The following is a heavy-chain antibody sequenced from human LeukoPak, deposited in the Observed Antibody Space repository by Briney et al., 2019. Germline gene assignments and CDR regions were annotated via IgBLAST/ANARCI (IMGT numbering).Heavy chain of an antibody. Sequence: KPGGSLRLSCAASGFTFSDYYMSWIRQAPGKGLEWVSYISNSGSTIYYADSVKGRFTISRDNAKNSLYLQMNSLRAEDTAVYYCAKDPVGVTTHNWFDPWGQGTLVTVSS. D-gene: IGHD1-26*01. V-gene: IGHV3-11*01. CDR2: ISNSGSTI. CDR1: GFTFSDYY. J-gene: IGHJ5*02. CDR3: AKDPVGVTTHNWFDP.